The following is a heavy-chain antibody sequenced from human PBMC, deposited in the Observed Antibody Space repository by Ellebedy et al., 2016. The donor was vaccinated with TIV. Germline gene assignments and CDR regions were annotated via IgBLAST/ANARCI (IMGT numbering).Heavy chain of an antibody. CDR3: AKRGLVGATTH. Sequence: MPGGSLRLSCAVSGGSISSSNWWSWVRQPPGKGLEWIGEIYHSGSTNYNPSLKSRVTISVDKSKNQFSLKLSSVTAADTAVYYCAKRGLVGATTHWGQGTLVTVSS. CDR2: IYHSGST. V-gene: IGHV4-4*02. CDR1: GGSISSSNW. D-gene: IGHD1-26*01. J-gene: IGHJ4*02.